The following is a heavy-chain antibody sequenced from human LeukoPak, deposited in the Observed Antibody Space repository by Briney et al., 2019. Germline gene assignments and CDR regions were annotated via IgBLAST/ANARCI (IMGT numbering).Heavy chain of an antibody. V-gene: IGHV4-34*11. CDR2: VYYRGSS. D-gene: IGHD3-10*01. Sequence: SETLSLTCAVYGGSFSGYYWSWIRQPPGKGLEWIGYVYYRGSSDYNPSLKSRVTMSVDTSKNQFSVKLSSVTAAHTALYYCAAGGAYIDYWGQGTLVTVSS. J-gene: IGHJ4*02. CDR3: AAGGAYIDY. CDR1: GGSFSGYY.